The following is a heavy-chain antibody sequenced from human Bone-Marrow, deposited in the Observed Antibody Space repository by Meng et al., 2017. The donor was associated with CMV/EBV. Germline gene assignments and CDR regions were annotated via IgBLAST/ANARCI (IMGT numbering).Heavy chain of an antibody. CDR1: GYTFTGYY. J-gene: IGHJ4*02. CDR2: INPNSGGT. V-gene: IGHV1-2*02. D-gene: IGHD5-12*01. CDR3: ARRVGRGYVCSFDY. Sequence: ASVKVSCKASGYTFTGYYMHWVRQAPGQGLEWMGWINPNSGGTNYAQKFQGRVTMTSDTSISTAYMELSRLRSDDTAVYYCARRVGRGYVCSFDYWGQGTLVTVSS.